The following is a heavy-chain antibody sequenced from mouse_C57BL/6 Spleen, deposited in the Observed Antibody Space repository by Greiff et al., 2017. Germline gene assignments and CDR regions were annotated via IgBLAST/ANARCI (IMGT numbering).Heavy chain of an antibody. CDR3: AREDNYGSSYLFDY. J-gene: IGHJ2*01. CDR1: GFTFSSYA. D-gene: IGHD1-1*01. V-gene: IGHV5-4*01. CDR2: ISDGGSYT. Sequence: EVKLEESGGGLVKPGGSLKLSCAASGFTFSSYAMSWVRQTPEKRLEWVATISDGGSYTYYPDNVKGRFTISRDNAKNNLYLQMSHLKSEDTAMYYCAREDNYGSSYLFDYWGQGTTLTVSS.